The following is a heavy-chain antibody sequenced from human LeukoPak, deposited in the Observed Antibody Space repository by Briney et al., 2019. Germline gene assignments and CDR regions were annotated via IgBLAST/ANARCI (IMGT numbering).Heavy chain of an antibody. CDR1: GGSFSGYY. V-gene: IGHV4-34*01. CDR2: INHSGST. J-gene: IGHJ4*02. Sequence: SSETLSLTCAVYGGSFSGYYWSWIRQPPGKGLERIGEINHSGSTNYNPSLKSRVTISVDTSKNQFSLKLSSVTAADTAVYYCARANYDFWSGYSYYFDYWGQGTLVTVSS. CDR3: ARANYDFWSGYSYYFDY. D-gene: IGHD3-3*01.